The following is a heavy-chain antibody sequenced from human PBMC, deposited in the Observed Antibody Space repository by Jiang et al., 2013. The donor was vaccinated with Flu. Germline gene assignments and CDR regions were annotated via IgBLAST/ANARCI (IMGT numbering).Heavy chain of an antibody. J-gene: IGHJ4*02. CDR2: VDWDDDK. Sequence: TLTLTCTFSGFSLSTSGMRVSWIRQPPGKALEWLARVDWDDDKFYSTSLKSRLTITKDTSKNQVVLTMTNMDPVDTATYYCAHGGRLGLWSGYPYYFDYWGQGTLVTVSS. D-gene: IGHD3-3*01. CDR3: AHGGRLGLWSGYPYYFDY. V-gene: IGHV2-70*04. CDR1: GFSLSTSGMR.